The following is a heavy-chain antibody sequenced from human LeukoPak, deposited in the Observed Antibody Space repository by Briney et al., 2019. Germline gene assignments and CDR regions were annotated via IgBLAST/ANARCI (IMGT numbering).Heavy chain of an antibody. CDR3: ARLERIAVAGTFYFDY. CDR1: GYSFTSYW. CDR2: IYPGDSDT. J-gene: IGHJ4*02. D-gene: IGHD6-19*01. Sequence: GESPKISCKGSGYSFTSYWIGWVRQMPGKGLEWMGIIYPGDSDTRYSPSFQGQVTISADKSISTAYLQWSSLKASDTAMYYCARLERIAVAGTFYFDYWGQGTLVTVSS. V-gene: IGHV5-51*01.